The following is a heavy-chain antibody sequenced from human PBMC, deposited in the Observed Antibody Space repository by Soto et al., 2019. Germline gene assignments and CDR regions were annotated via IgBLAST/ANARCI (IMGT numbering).Heavy chain of an antibody. CDR3: ARCPPVRYGETYYFDY. V-gene: IGHV3-21*01. D-gene: IGHD4-17*01. J-gene: IGHJ4*02. CDR1: GFTFSSYS. Sequence: PGGSLRLSCAASGFTFSSYSMNWVRQAPGKGLEWVSSISSSSSYIYYADSVKGRFTISRDNAKNSLYLQMNSLRAEDTAVYYCARCPPVRYGETYYFDYWGQGTLVTVSS. CDR2: ISSSSSYI.